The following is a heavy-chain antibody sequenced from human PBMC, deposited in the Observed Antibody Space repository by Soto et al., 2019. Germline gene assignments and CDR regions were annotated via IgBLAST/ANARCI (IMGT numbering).Heavy chain of an antibody. CDR2: IDRDDGTT. D-gene: IGHD6-13*01. V-gene: IGHV3-11*01. Sequence: QVQLVESGGGLVKPGGSLRLSCTASGFDFGDYYMSWIRQAPGKGLEWVSYIDRDDGTTYYTDSVKGRFTISRDNAKNSLYLQINSLRVEDTALYYCVRPYYSSSWFPFDRWGQGTLVTVSS. CDR3: VRPYYSSSWFPFDR. J-gene: IGHJ4*02. CDR1: GFDFGDYY.